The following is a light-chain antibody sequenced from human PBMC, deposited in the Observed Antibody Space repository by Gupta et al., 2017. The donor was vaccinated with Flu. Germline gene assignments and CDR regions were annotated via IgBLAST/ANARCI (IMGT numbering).Light chain of an antibody. CDR2: EVS. J-gene: IGLJ1*01. Sequence: QSALTQPPSVSGSPGQSVPISCTGTNSDVGGYNYVSWYQQHPGKAPQLMMYEVSKRPSGVPDRFAGSKSGNTASLTVSGLQAEDEADYYCSSYAGSNNSDVFGTGTKVTVL. V-gene: IGLV2-8*01. CDR3: SSYAGSNNSDV. CDR1: NSDVGGYNY.